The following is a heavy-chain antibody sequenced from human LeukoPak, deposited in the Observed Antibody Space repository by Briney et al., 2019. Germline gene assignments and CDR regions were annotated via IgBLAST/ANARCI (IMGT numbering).Heavy chain of an antibody. D-gene: IGHD6-19*01. CDR1: GYTFTSYA. CDR2: INTNTGNP. CDR3: ARSFYSSGWYSHYYYYMDV. V-gene: IGHV7-4-1*02. J-gene: IGHJ6*03. Sequence: ASVKVSCKASGYTFTSYAMNWVRQAPGQGLEWMGWINTNTGNPTYAQGFTGRFVFSLDTSVSTAYLQISSLKAEDTAVYYCARSFYSSGWYSHYYYYMDVWGKGTTVTVSS.